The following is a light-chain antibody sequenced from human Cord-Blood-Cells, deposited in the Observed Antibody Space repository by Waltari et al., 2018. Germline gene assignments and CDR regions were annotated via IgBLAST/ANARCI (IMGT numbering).Light chain of an antibody. CDR2: DVS. CDR1: RSDVGGYNY. J-gene: IGLJ1*01. CDR3: CSYAGSYV. V-gene: IGLV2-11*01. Sequence: QSALTQPRSVSGSPGQSVTISCTGTRSDVGGYNYVSWYQQHPGKAPKLMIYDVSKRPSWVPDRFSGSKSGNTASLTISGLQAEDEADYYCCSYAGSYVFGTGTKVTVL.